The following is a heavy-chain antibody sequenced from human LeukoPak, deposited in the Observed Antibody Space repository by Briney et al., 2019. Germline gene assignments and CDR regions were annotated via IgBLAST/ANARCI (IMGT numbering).Heavy chain of an antibody. CDR2: IVVGSGNT. CDR3: AANPYYYDSSGYYGY. D-gene: IGHD3-22*01. CDR1: GFTFTSSA. Sequence: GASVKVSCKASGFTFTSSAMQWVRQARGQRLEWIGWIVVGSGNTNYAQKFQERVTITRDMSTSTAYMELSSLRSEGTAVYYCAANPYYYDSSGYYGYWGQGTLVTVSS. V-gene: IGHV1-58*02. J-gene: IGHJ4*02.